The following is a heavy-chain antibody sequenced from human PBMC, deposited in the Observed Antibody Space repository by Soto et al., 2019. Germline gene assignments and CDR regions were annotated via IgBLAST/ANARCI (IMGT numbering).Heavy chain of an antibody. V-gene: IGHV1-69*13. D-gene: IGHD3-10*01. J-gene: IGHJ3*02. Sequence: SVKVSCKASGGTFSSYAISWVRQAPGQGLEWMGGIIPIFGTANYAQKFQGRVTITADESTSTAYMELSSLRSEDTAVYYCAREGGCGSGSYYRNDAFDIWGQRTMVTVSS. CDR2: IIPIFGTA. CDR3: AREGGCGSGSYYRNDAFDI. CDR1: GGTFSSYA.